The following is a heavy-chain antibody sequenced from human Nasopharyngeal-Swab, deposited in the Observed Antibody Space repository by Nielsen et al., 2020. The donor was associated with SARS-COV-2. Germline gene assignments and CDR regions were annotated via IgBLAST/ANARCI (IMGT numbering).Heavy chain of an antibody. CDR1: GFTFENYA. J-gene: IGHJ4*02. CDR2: ITWNSGNK. Sequence: SLKISCAASGFTFENYAMHWVRQPPGKGLEWVSGITWNSGNKGYAESVQGRFTISRDNARNSLYLQMDSLRAEDTALYYCAKARRTDTYDFECFDHWGQGTLVTVSS. V-gene: IGHV3-9*01. CDR3: AKARRTDTYDFECFDH. D-gene: IGHD3/OR15-3a*01.